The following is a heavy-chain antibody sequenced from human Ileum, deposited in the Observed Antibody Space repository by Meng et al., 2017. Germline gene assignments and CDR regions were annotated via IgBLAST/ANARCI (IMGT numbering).Heavy chain of an antibody. V-gene: IGHV3-7*01. D-gene: IGHD7-27*01. CDR1: GFTLGSVW. CDR3: TRDAGWGSLDY. Sequence: GESLTTSCAASGFTLGSVWMKWVRQAPGKGLEWLGNINPVGSATSYVGSVRGRFTISRDNANKSVYLQMNSLRADDKAVYYCTRDAGWGSLDYWGQGTLVTVSS. CDR2: INPVGSAT. J-gene: IGHJ4*02.